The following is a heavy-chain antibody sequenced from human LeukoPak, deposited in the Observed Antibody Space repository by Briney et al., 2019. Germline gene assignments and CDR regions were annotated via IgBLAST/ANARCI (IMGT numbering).Heavy chain of an antibody. CDR3: ARDYDILTGYYRSYYYGMDV. V-gene: IGHV1-2*02. CDR1: GYTFTGYY. D-gene: IGHD3-9*01. CDR2: INPNSGGT. J-gene: IGHJ6*02. Sequence: ASVKVSCTASGYTFTGYYMHWVRQAPGQGLEWMGWINPNSGGTNYAQKFQGRVTMTRDTSISTAYMELSRLRSDDTAVYYCARDYDILTGYYRSYYYGMDVWGQGTTVTVSS.